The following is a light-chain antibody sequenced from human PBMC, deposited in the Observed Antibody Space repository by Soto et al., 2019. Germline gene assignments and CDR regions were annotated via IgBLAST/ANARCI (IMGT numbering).Light chain of an antibody. V-gene: IGKV1-5*01. CDR2: DAS. CDR1: QSISRS. J-gene: IGKJ1*01. CDR3: KQYNTYWWT. Sequence: DIQMTQSPSTLSASVGDRVTITCRASQSISRSLAWYQQKPGKAPNLLIYDASSLENGVPSRFKGSGSGTKFPLPISTLQPDDFASFYCKQYNTYWWTLGQGTKGDIK.